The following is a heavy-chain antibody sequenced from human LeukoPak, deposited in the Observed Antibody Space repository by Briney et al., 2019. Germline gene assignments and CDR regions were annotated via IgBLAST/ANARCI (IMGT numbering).Heavy chain of an antibody. J-gene: IGHJ5*02. CDR3: ARAAITMVRGVSYWFDP. V-gene: IGHV4-34*01. Sequence: SETLSLTCAVYGGSFSGYYWSWIRQPPGKGLEWIGEINHSGSTNYNPSLKSRVTISVDTSKNQFSLKLSSVTAADTAVYYCARAAITMVRGVSYWFDPGGQGTLVTVSS. CDR1: GGSFSGYY. D-gene: IGHD3-10*01. CDR2: INHSGST.